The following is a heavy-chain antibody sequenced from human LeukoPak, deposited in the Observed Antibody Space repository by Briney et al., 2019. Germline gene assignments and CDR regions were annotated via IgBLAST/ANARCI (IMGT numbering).Heavy chain of an antibody. J-gene: IGHJ6*02. Sequence: GGSLRLSCAASGFTFSSYSMNWVRQAPGKGLEWVSYISSSSSTIYYADSVKGRFTISRDNAKNSLYLQMNSLRAEDTAVYYCAREVDTAMVTGYYYYGMDVWSQGTTVTVSS. CDR2: ISSSSSTI. CDR3: AREVDTAMVTGYYYYGMDV. D-gene: IGHD5-18*01. CDR1: GFTFSSYS. V-gene: IGHV3-48*04.